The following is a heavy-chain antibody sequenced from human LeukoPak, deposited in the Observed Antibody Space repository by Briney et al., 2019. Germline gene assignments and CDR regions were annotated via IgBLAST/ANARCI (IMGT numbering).Heavy chain of an antibody. Sequence: SETLSLTCTGSGGSVSSGSYYWSWIRQPPGKGLEWIGYIYYSGSTNYNPSLKSRATISVDTSKNQFSLKLSSVTAADTAVYSCARDANWFDPWGQGTLVTVS. CDR3: ARDANWFDP. CDR2: IYYSGST. V-gene: IGHV4-61*01. J-gene: IGHJ5*02. CDR1: GGSVSSGSYY.